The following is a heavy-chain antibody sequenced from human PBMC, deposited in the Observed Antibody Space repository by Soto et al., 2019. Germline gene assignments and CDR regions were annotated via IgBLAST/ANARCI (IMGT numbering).Heavy chain of an antibody. CDR2: ISSDGRSS. CDR1: GFTFNTYW. V-gene: IGHV3-74*01. CDR3: VRDDPGIGMDV. Sequence: EVQLVESGGGLVQPGGSLRLSCVVSGFTFNTYWMHWVLQVPGKGLVWLSHISSDGRSSSFADSVKGRFTISRDNAKNTLYLQMNSLRAEDTAVYFCVRDDPGIGMDVWGQGTTVTVSS. D-gene: IGHD3-10*01. J-gene: IGHJ6*02.